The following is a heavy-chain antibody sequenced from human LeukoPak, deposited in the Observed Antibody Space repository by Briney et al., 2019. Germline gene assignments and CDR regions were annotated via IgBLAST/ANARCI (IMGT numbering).Heavy chain of an antibody. Sequence: SETLSLTCTVSGGSISSYYWSWIRQPPGKGLEWIGYIYYSGSTNYNPSLKSRVTISVDTSKNQFSLKLSSVTAADTAVYYCARCGVWSGYSDYYYYYMDVWGKGTTVTVSS. CDR3: ARCGVWSGYSDYYYYYMDV. CDR1: GGSISSYY. D-gene: IGHD3-3*01. J-gene: IGHJ6*03. V-gene: IGHV4-59*01. CDR2: IYYSGST.